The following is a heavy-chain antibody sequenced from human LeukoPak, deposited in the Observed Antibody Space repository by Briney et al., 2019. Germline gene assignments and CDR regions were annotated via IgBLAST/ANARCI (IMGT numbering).Heavy chain of an antibody. J-gene: IGHJ6*02. Sequence: GGSLRLSCAASGFTFSSYWMHWVRQAPGKGLMWVSRIKSDGSETSYADSVKGRFTISRDDARNTLYLQMNSLRPEDTAIYYCASDRVFYGLDVWGQGTTVTVSS. CDR1: GFTFSSYW. V-gene: IGHV3-74*01. CDR2: IKSDGSET. CDR3: ASDRVFYGLDV.